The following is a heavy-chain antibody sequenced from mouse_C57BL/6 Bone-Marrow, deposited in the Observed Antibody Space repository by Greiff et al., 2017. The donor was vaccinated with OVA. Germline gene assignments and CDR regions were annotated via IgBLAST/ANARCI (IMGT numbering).Heavy chain of an antibody. V-gene: IGHV14-1*01. D-gene: IGHD2-3*01. CDR2: IDPEDGDT. Sequence: VQLQQSGAELVRPGASVTLSCTASGFNIQDYYMHWVKQRPEQGLEWIGRIDPEDGDTEYAPKFQGKATMTADTSSNTAYLQLSSLTSEDTAVYYCTVYDGYYEAYWGQGTLVTVSA. CDR1: GFNIQDYY. CDR3: TVYDGYYEAY. J-gene: IGHJ3*01.